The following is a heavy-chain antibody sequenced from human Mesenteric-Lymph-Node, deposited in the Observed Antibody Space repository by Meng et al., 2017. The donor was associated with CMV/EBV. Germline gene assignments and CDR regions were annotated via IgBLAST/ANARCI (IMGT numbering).Heavy chain of an antibody. Sequence: SETLSLTCTVSGYSISSGYYWGWIRQPPGKGLEWIGSIYHSGSTYYNPSLKSRVTISVDTSKNQFSLKLSSVTAADTAVYYCARGDYVWGNYRMGGNYFDYWGQGTLVTVSS. V-gene: IGHV4-38-2*02. CDR3: ARGDYVWGNYRMGGNYFDY. CDR1: GYSISSGYY. CDR2: IYHSGST. J-gene: IGHJ4*02. D-gene: IGHD3-16*02.